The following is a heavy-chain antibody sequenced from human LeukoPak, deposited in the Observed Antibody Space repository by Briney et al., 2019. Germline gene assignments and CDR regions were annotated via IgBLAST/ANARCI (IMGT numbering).Heavy chain of an antibody. CDR2: MNPNSGNT. CDR1: GYTFTSYD. Sequence: ASVNVSCTASGYTFTSYDINWVRQATGQGLEWMGWMNPNSGNTGYAQKFQGRVTMTRNTSISTAYMELSSLRSEDTAVYYCARGGRTAMAYYYYYYYMDVWGKGTTVTISS. V-gene: IGHV1-8*01. D-gene: IGHD5-18*01. J-gene: IGHJ6*03. CDR3: ARGGRTAMAYYYYYYYMDV.